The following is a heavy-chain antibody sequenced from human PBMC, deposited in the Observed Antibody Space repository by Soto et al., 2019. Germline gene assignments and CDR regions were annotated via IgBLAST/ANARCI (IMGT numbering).Heavy chain of an antibody. CDR3: ARGADCGGDCYEYFQH. J-gene: IGHJ1*01. V-gene: IGHV3-66*01. Sequence: RGSLRLSCAASGFTVSSNYMSWVRQAPGKGLEWVSVIYSGGSTYYADSVKGRFTISRHNSKNTLYLQMNSLRAEDTAVYYCARGADCGGDCYEYFQHWGQGTLVTVSS. D-gene: IGHD2-21*02. CDR2: IYSGGST. CDR1: GFTVSSNY.